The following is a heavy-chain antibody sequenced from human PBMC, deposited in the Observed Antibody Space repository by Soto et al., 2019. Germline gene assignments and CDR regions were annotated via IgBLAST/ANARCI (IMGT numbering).Heavy chain of an antibody. D-gene: IGHD3-10*01. V-gene: IGHV3-30-3*01. CDR1: GFAFSNYA. J-gene: IGHJ6*01. CDR2: ISHDGSDE. Sequence: QVQLFESGGGVVQPGRSLRLSCAASGFAFSNYAFHWVRQAPGRGLEWVAVISHDGSDEFYAGSVKGRFIVSRDNSKSTVFLHMNSLSGEDTGIYFCASSAGLLWFGESSSHGLDVWGQGTTVAVSS. CDR3: ASSAGLLWFGESSSHGLDV.